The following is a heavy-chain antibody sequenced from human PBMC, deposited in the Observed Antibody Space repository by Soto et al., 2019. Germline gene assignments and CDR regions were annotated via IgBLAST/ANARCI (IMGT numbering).Heavy chain of an antibody. CDR1: GGSISSSSYY. V-gene: IGHV4-39*07. Sequence: SETLSLTCTVSGGSISSSSYYWGGIRQPPGKGLEWIGSIYYSGSTYYSPSRRSRVTMFVDTSKNQFSLRLSSVTAADTAVYFCARIPMGSEYRHYFYMDVWGEGTTVTVSS. CDR2: IYYSGST. J-gene: IGHJ6*03. D-gene: IGHD2-15*01. CDR3: ARIPMGSEYRHYFYMDV.